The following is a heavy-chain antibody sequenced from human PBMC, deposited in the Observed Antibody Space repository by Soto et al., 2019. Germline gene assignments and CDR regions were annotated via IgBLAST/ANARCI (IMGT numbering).Heavy chain of an antibody. V-gene: IGHV3-23*01. J-gene: IGHJ4*02. D-gene: IGHD3-22*01. CDR2: ISGSGVST. Sequence: HLGGSLRLSCAASGFTFSSYAMSWVRQAPGKGLEWVSAISGSGVSTYYADSVKGRFTISRDNSKNTLYLQMNSLRAEDTAVYYCAKSPGMYYYDSSGYYHYDYWGQGTLVTVSS. CDR1: GFTFSSYA. CDR3: AKSPGMYYYDSSGYYHYDY.